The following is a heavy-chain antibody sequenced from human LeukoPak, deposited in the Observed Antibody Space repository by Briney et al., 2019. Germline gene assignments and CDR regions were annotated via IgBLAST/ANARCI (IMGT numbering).Heavy chain of an antibody. Sequence: GGPWRLSGAAPGAPSISNGRSWAGRPPGRGREGVSAISGSGGSTYYADSVKGRFTISRDNSKNTLYLQMNSLRAEDTAVYYCAFKDGYNLGYAFDIWGQGTMVTVSS. CDR1: GAPSISNG. D-gene: IGHD5-24*01. CDR2: ISGSGGST. CDR3: AFKDGYNLGYAFDI. J-gene: IGHJ3*02. V-gene: IGHV3-23*01.